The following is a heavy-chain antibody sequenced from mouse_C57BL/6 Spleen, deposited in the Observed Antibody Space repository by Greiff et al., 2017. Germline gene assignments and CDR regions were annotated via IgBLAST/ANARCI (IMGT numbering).Heavy chain of an antibody. Sequence: VQLQQSGTELVKPGASVKLSCKASGYTFTSYWMHWVKQRPGQGLEWIGNINPSNGGTNYNEKFKSKATLTVDKSSSTAYMQLSSLTSEDSAVYDCARSYYYGRGDYAMDYWGQGTSVTVSS. J-gene: IGHJ4*01. CDR2: INPSNGGT. V-gene: IGHV1-53*01. CDR3: ARSYYYGRGDYAMDY. D-gene: IGHD1-1*01. CDR1: GYTFTSYW.